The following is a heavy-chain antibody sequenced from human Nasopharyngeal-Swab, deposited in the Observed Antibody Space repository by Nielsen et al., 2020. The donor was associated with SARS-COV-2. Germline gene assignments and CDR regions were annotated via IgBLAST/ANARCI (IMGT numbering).Heavy chain of an antibody. V-gene: IGHV3-21*01. CDR2: ISSSSSYI. Sequence: GESLKISCAASGFTFSSYSMNWVRQAPGKGLEWVSSISSSSSYIYYADSVKGRFTISRDNAKNSLYLQMNSLRAEDTAVYYCARDVLGEDYYDSSGYMNAFDIWGQWTMVTVSS. D-gene: IGHD3-22*01. CDR1: GFTFSSYS. J-gene: IGHJ3*02. CDR3: ARDVLGEDYYDSSGYMNAFDI.